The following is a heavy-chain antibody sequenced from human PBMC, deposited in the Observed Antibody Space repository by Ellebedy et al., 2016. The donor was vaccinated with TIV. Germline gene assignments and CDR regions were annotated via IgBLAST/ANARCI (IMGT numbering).Heavy chain of an antibody. CDR3: ATEVYSYGYIGKFDH. D-gene: IGHD5-18*01. V-gene: IGHV3-23*01. J-gene: IGHJ4*02. CDR1: GLTFSTYV. CDR2: ISASGGST. Sequence: GESLKISCAASGLTFSTYVMSWVRQAPGKGLEWVSAISASGGSTYYADSVKGRFTISRDNSKNTVSLQMNSLRAEDTAVYYCATEVYSYGYIGKFDHWGQGTLVTVSS.